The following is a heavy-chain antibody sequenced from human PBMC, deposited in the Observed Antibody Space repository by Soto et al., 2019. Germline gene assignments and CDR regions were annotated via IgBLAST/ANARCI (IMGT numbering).Heavy chain of an antibody. Sequence: QVQLVESGGGVVQPGRSLRLSCAASGFTFSSYAMHWVRQAPGKGLEWVAVISYDGSDKYYADSVRVRFTISRDNSKNTLNLQMNRLRADDTAVYYCAKALGELSPESYDYWGQGTLITVSS. CDR2: ISYDGSDK. V-gene: IGHV3-30*18. J-gene: IGHJ4*02. D-gene: IGHD3-16*02. CDR3: AKALGELSPESYDY. CDR1: GFTFSSYA.